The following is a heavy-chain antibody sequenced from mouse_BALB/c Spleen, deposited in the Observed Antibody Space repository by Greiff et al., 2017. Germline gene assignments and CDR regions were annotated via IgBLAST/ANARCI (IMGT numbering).Heavy chain of an antibody. CDR3: ARAGVIGSSYWNYFDY. D-gene: IGHD1-1*01. CDR1: GYAFSSSW. CDR2: IYPGDGDT. J-gene: IGHJ2*01. V-gene: IGHV1-82*01. Sequence: QVQLQQSGPELVKPGASVKISCKASGYAFSSSWMNWVKQRPGQGLEWIGRIYPGDGDTNYNGKFKGKATLTADKSSSTAYMQLSSLTSVDSAVYFCARAGVIGSSYWNYFDYWGQGTTLTVSS.